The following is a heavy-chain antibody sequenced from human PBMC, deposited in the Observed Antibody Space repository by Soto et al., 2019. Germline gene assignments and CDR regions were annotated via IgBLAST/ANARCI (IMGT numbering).Heavy chain of an antibody. V-gene: IGHV3-48*02. CDR3: ARDGRYFDWLLVPLDY. J-gene: IGHJ4*02. D-gene: IGHD3-9*01. Sequence: HPGGSLRLSCAASGFTFSRYSMNWVRQAPGKGLEWVSYISSSSSSIYYADSVKGRFTISRDNAKNSLYLQMNSLTDEDTAVYYCARDGRYFDWLLVPLDYWGQGTLVTVSS. CDR1: GFTFSRYS. CDR2: ISSSSSSI.